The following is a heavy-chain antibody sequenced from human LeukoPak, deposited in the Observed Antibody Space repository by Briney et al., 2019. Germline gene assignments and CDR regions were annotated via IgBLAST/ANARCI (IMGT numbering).Heavy chain of an antibody. CDR2: IYTSGST. J-gene: IGHJ4*02. CDR1: GGSISSYY. Sequence: SETLSLTCTVSGGSISSYYRSWIRQPAGKGLEWIGRIYTSGSTNYNPSLKSRVTMSVDTSKNQFSLKLSSVTAADTAVYYCAREYGSGWGLVFDYWGQGTLVTVSS. CDR3: AREYGSGWGLVFDY. D-gene: IGHD6-19*01. V-gene: IGHV4-4*07.